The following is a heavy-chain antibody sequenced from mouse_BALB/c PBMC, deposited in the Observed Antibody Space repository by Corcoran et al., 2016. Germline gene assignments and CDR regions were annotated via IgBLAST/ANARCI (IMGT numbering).Heavy chain of an antibody. CDR3: ARWVWYFDV. J-gene: IGHJ1*01. CDR2: IDPANGNT. CDR1: GFNIKDTY. Sequence: EVQLQQSGAELVKPGASVKLSCTASGFNIKDTYMHWVKQRPEQGLEWIGRIDPANGNTKYDPKFQGKATITADTSSNTAYLQLSSLTSEDTSVYYWARWVWYFDVWVAGTTVTVSS. V-gene: IGHV14-3*02.